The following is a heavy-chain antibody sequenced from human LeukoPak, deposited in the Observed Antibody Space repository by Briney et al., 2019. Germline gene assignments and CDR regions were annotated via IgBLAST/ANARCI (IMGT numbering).Heavy chain of an antibody. Sequence: SQTLSLTCTVSGGSISSGGYYWSWIRQPPGKGLERIGYIDYSGSTHYNPSLKSQVTISVNTPKNQFSLKLSSVTAADTAVYYCARVRNYYDSSAFDPWGQGTLVTVSS. J-gene: IGHJ5*02. V-gene: IGHV4-30-4*01. CDR2: IDYSGST. D-gene: IGHD3-22*01. CDR1: GGSISSGGYY. CDR3: ARVRNYYDSSAFDP.